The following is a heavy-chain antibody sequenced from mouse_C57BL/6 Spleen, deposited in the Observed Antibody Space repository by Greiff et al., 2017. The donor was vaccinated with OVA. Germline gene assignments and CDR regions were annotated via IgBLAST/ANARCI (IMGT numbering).Heavy chain of an antibody. J-gene: IGHJ4*01. D-gene: IGHD1-1*01. CDR1: GFNIKDDY. Sequence: VQLQQSGAELVRPGASVTLSCTASGFNIKDDYMHWVKQRPEQGLEWIGWIDPENGDTEYASKFQGKATITADTSSNTAYLQLSSLTSEDTAGYYCTRVGGTYDGSRKDAMDYWGQGTSVTVS. CDR2: IDPENGDT. V-gene: IGHV14-4*01. CDR3: TRVGGTYDGSRKDAMDY.